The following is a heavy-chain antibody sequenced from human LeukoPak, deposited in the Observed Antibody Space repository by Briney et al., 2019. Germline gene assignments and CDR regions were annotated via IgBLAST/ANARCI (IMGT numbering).Heavy chain of an antibody. CDR3: ARGPYGDYVDALDY. V-gene: IGHV3-48*01. J-gene: IGHJ4*02. CDR1: GFTFNTYS. Sequence: GGSLRLSCAASGFTFNTYSMNWVRQAPGKGLEWVSYISDSSGTIYYADSVKGRFTISRDNAKNSLYLQMNSLRAEDTAVYYCARGPYGDYVDALDYWGQGTLVTVSS. D-gene: IGHD4-17*01. CDR2: ISDSSGTI.